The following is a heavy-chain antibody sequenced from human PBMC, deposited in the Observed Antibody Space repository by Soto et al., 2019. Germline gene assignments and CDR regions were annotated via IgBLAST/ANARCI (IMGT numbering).Heavy chain of an antibody. CDR1: GFTFSSYS. D-gene: IGHD4-17*01. V-gene: IGHV3-30*18. J-gene: IGHJ6*03. Sequence: AGGSLRLSCAASGFTFSSYSMNWVRQAPCKGLEWVAVISYDGSNKYYADSVKGRFTISRDNSKNTLYLQMNSLRAEDTAVYYCAKDGGTDYGDYYYYYYMDVWGKGTTVTVSS. CDR3: AKDGGTDYGDYYYYYYMDV. CDR2: ISYDGSNK.